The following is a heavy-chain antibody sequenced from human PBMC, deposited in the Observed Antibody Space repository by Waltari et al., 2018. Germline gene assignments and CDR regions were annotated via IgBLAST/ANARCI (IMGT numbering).Heavy chain of an antibody. CDR2: ISGSGGST. J-gene: IGHJ4*02. V-gene: IGHV3-23*01. CDR1: GFTFSSYA. D-gene: IGHD3-22*01. Sequence: EVQLLESGGGLVQPGGSLRLSCAASGFTFSSYAMSWVRQAPGKGLEWVSAISGSGGSTYYADSVKGRFTSSRDNSKNTLYLQMNSLRAEDTAVYYCAKDMAIGGYRDYFDYWGQGTLVTVSS. CDR3: AKDMAIGGYRDYFDY.